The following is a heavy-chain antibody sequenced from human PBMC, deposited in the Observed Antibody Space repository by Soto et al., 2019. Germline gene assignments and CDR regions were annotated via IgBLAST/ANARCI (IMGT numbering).Heavy chain of an antibody. CDR2: ISHDGKDK. D-gene: IGHD3-10*01. V-gene: IGHV3-30*03. CDR3: ASGEVRNGHDTRFDY. J-gene: IGHJ4*02. Sequence: QMPLVESGGGVVQPGRSLRVSCATSGFAFSYYGIHWVRQAPGKGLEWVADISHDGKDKWYADSVKGRFTISRDNSENTLYLQMNGLRSEDTAVYFCASGEVRNGHDTRFDYWGQGTLVTVSS. CDR1: GFAFSYYG.